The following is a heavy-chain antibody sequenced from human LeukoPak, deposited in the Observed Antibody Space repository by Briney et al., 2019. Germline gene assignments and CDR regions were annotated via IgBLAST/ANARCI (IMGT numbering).Heavy chain of an antibody. D-gene: IGHD2-15*01. CDR3: ARVPDFIARPCDS. J-gene: IGHJ4*02. Sequence: SETLSLTCAVYGGSFSGNYWTLIRQTPGRGLEWIGESSPTGDITGYNPSLKGRATISVDSSKNQFSLKLTSVTAADAGVYYCARVPDFIARPCDSWGPGTLVTVSS. V-gene: IGHV4-34*01. CDR1: GGSFSGNY. CDR2: SSPTGDIT.